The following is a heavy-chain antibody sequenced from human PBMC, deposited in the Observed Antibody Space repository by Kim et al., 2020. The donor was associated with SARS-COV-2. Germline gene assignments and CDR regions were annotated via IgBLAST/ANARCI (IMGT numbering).Heavy chain of an antibody. V-gene: IGHV3-33*01. J-gene: IGHJ4*02. Sequence: SLLLSFASSFLPLSASGMHWVRQAPGKGLDGWGGIWWGGTKEYYADSVKGRFTISRDNSKNTVYLQMNSMRAEDTAVYYCARDKGERYSDYWGQGTLVIVS. CDR2: IWWGGTKE. CDR1: FLPLSASG. D-gene: IGHD3-16*01. CDR3: ARDKGERYSDY.